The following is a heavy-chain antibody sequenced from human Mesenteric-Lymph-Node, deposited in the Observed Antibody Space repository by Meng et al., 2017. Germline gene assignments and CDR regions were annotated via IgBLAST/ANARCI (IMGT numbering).Heavy chain of an antibody. V-gene: IGHV3-23*01. CDR2: ITSSSGST. CDR1: GFTFSSYS. Sequence: GESLKISCAASGFTFSSYSMSWVRQAPGKGLEWVSTITSSSGSTYYADSVKGRFTISRDNSKNTVYLQMNSLRAEDTAVYYCAKGVYYDSSGRGFDYWGQGTLVTVSS. J-gene: IGHJ4*02. CDR3: AKGVYYDSSGRGFDY. D-gene: IGHD3-22*01.